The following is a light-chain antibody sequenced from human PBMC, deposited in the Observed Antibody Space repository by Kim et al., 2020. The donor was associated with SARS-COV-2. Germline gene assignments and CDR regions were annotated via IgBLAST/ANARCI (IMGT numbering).Light chain of an antibody. Sequence: VALGQKVSITCQGDSLSSYYATWYQQKPGQAPILVIYGKNNRPSGIPDRFSGSSSGNTASLTITGTQAGDEADYYCNSRDSNDNVVFGGGTQLTVL. CDR3: NSRDSNDNVV. J-gene: IGLJ2*01. CDR2: GKN. CDR1: SLSSYY. V-gene: IGLV3-19*01.